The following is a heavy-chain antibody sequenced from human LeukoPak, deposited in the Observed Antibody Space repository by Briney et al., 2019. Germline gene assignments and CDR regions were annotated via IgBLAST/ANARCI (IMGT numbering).Heavy chain of an antibody. J-gene: IGHJ4*02. Sequence: PGGSLRLSCAASEFTFSTYWMSWVRQAPGKGLEWVAHIKQDRSEKYYVDSVKGRFTIARDNAKNSLYLQMNSLRAEDTAVYYCARDPSRGYNYGYGDYWGQGTLVIVSS. CDR2: IKQDRSEK. CDR3: ARDPSRGYNYGYGDY. V-gene: IGHV3-7*01. CDR1: EFTFSTYW. D-gene: IGHD5-18*01.